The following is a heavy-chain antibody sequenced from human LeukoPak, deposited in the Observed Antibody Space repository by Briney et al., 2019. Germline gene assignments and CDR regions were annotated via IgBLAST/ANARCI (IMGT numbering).Heavy chain of an antibody. Sequence: SETLSLTCTVSGGSISSYYWSWIRQPAGKGLEWIGRIYTSGSTNYNPSLKSRVTMSVGTSKNLFSLKLSSVTAVDTAVYYCARDETYGGNSGELHYWGQGTLVTVSS. CDR3: ARDETYGGNSGELHY. CDR2: IYTSGST. CDR1: GGSISSYY. V-gene: IGHV4-4*07. D-gene: IGHD4-23*01. J-gene: IGHJ4*02.